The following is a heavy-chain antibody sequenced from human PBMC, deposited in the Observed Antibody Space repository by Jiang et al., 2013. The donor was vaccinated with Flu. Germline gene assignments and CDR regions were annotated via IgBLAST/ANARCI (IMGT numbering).Heavy chain of an antibody. J-gene: IGHJ3*02. V-gene: IGHV1-18*01. CDR3: ARARHDVFDI. CDR2: ISGYSGNT. CDR1: GYTFSSSG. Sequence: SGAEVKKPGASVKVSCKASGYTFSSSGIGWARQAPGQGLEWMGWISGYSGNTNYAQNFQGRVTLTTDASTTTAYMELRSLRYDDTAVYYCARARHDVFDIWGQGTKVIVSS.